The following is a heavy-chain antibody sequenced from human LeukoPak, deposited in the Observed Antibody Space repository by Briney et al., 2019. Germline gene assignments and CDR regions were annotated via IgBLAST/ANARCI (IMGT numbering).Heavy chain of an antibody. CDR1: GFTFSSYG. J-gene: IGHJ4*02. CDR3: AKVFGFGWLGELSPPLFDY. V-gene: IGHV3-30*18. Sequence: GRSLRLSYAASGFTFSSYGMHWVRQAPGKGLEWVAVISYDGSNKYYADSVKGRFTISRDNSKNTLYLQMISLRAEDTAVYYCAKVFGFGWLGELSPPLFDYWGQGTLVTVSS. CDR2: ISYDGSNK. D-gene: IGHD3-10*01.